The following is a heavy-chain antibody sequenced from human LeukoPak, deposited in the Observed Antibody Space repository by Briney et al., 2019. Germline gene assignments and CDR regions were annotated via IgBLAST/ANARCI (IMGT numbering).Heavy chain of an antibody. D-gene: IGHD3-22*01. V-gene: IGHV3-23*01. CDR3: ARERLYYYDSSGYYRDYYYMDV. CDR1: GFTFSTYE. CDR2: ISGNGFRI. J-gene: IGHJ6*03. Sequence: GGSLRLSCAASGFTFSTYEMNWVRQAPGQGLEWVSAISGNGFRIYYADSVTGRFTISRDNSKNTLYLQMNSLRAEDTAVYYCARERLYYYDSSGYYRDYYYMDVWGKGTTVTISS.